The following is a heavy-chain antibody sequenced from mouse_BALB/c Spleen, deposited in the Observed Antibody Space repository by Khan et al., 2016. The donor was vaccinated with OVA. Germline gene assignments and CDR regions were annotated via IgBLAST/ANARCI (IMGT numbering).Heavy chain of an antibody. CDR3: ARSNSYWYFDV. D-gene: IGHD4-1*02. J-gene: IGHJ1*01. CDR1: GYTFTNYG. CDR2: INTYSGAP. Sequence: QIQLVQSGPELKKPGETVKISCKASGYTFTNYGMNWVKQAPGKGLKWMGWINTYSGAPTYADDFKGRSAFSLATSASTAYLQIKNLKNEDTATYFCARSNSYWYFDVWGAGTTVTVSS. V-gene: IGHV9-3-1*01.